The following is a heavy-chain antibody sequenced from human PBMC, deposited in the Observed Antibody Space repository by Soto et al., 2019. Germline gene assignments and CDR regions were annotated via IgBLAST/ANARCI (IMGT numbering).Heavy chain of an antibody. J-gene: IGHJ4*02. CDR2: ISSSSSYI. CDR3: ARELYCSSTSCYRGSAFDY. D-gene: IGHD2-2*01. Sequence: EVQLVESGGGLVKPGGSLRLSCAASGFTFSSYSRNWVGQAPGKGLEWASSISSSSSYIYYADSVKGRFTISRDNAKNSLYLQMNSLRAEDTTVYYCARELYCSSTSCYRGSAFDYWGQGTLVTVSS. V-gene: IGHV3-21*01. CDR1: GFTFSSYS.